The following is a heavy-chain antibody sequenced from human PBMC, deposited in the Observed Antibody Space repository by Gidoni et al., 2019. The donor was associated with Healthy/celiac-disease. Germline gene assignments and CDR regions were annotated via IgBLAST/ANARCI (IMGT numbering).Heavy chain of an antibody. Sequence: QVQLVESGGGVVQPGRSLRLSCAASGFTFSSYGMHWVRQAPGKGLEWVAVISYDGSNKYYADSVKGRFTISRDNSKNTLYLQMNSLRAEDTAVYYCAKGRTMIVVAPSGMDVWGQGTTVTVSS. CDR2: ISYDGSNK. V-gene: IGHV3-30*18. CDR1: GFTFSSYG. J-gene: IGHJ6*02. D-gene: IGHD3-22*01. CDR3: AKGRTMIVVAPSGMDV.